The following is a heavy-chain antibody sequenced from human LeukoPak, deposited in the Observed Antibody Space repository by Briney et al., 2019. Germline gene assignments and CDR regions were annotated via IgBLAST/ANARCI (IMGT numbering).Heavy chain of an antibody. CDR1: GGSISSYY. V-gene: IGHV4-4*07. D-gene: IGHD3-22*01. CDR2: IYTSGST. Sequence: SETLSLTCTVSGGSISSYYWSWIRQPAGKGLEWIGRIYTSGSTNYNPSLKSRVTMSVDTSKNQFSLKLSSVTAADTAVYYCARDQGSYYYDSSGYYYYYYYMDVWGKGTTVTVSS. J-gene: IGHJ6*03. CDR3: ARDQGSYYYDSSGYYYYYYYMDV.